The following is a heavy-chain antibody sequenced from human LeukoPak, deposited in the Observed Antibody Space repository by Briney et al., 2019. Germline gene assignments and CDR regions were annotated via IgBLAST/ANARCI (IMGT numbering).Heavy chain of an antibody. Sequence: PSETLSLTCTVSGGSIRSTSNYWAWIRQAPGRGPEWIGIINYTGSTNYNPSLKSRVTISVDTSKNQFSLKLSSVTAADTAVYYCARVREIVGDVDRDFDYWGQGTLVTVSS. CDR3: ARVREIVGDVDRDFDY. V-gene: IGHV4-39*07. CDR1: GGSIRSTSNY. J-gene: IGHJ4*02. CDR2: INYTGST. D-gene: IGHD1-26*01.